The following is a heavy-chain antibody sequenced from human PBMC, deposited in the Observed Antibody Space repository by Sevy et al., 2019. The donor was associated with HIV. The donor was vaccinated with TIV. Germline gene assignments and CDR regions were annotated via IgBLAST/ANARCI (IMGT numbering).Heavy chain of an antibody. CDR2: INSGGST. CDR1: GFTISSNY. V-gene: IGHV3-53*01. Sequence: GGSLRLSCAASGFTISSNYMSWVRQAPGKGLEWVSIINSGGSTYYADSVKGRFTISRDSSKNTLYLQMNSLRAEDTDVYYCVANRVIAARVSFDYYYMDVWGKGTTVTVSS. CDR3: VANRVIAARVSFDYYYMDV. J-gene: IGHJ6*03. D-gene: IGHD6-6*01.